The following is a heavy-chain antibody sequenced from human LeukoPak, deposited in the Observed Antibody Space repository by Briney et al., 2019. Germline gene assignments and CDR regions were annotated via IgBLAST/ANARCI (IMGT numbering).Heavy chain of an antibody. CDR2: ISGGGGST. V-gene: IGHV3-23*01. Sequence: RGSLRLSCAASGFTFSSYAMSWVRQAPGEGLEWVSSISGGGGSTYHPDSVKGPFPISRDNSKNPLYLQMNSLNAQETSVYYCSFFGEHYCFDYWGQGTLVTVSS. CDR1: GFTFSSYA. D-gene: IGHD2/OR15-2a*01. CDR3: SFFGEHYCFDY. J-gene: IGHJ4*02.